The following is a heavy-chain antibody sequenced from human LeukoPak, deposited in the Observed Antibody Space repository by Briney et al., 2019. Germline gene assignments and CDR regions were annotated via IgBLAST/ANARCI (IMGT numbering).Heavy chain of an antibody. CDR1: ELTFSFYA. D-gene: IGHD5-12*01. V-gene: IGHV3-23*01. J-gene: IGHJ6*02. CDR2: ISGSGGST. Sequence: GGSLRLSCAGSELTFSFYAMTWVRQAPGKGLEWVSGISGSGGSTHYADSVKGRFTISRDNSKNTLYLQMNSLRAEDTAVYYCAKDRRGYSSYGYDYYGMDVWGQGTTVTVSS. CDR3: AKDRRGYSSYGYDYYGMDV.